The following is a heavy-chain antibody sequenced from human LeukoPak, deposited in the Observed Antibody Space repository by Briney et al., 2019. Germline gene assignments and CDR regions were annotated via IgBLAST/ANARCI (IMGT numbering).Heavy chain of an antibody. CDR3: ARKLDRSTRHYYYMDV. CDR1: GGSFSGYY. CDR2: INHSGST. J-gene: IGHJ6*03. Sequence: SETLSLTCAVDGGSFSGYYWSWIRQPPGKGLEWIGEINHSGSTNYNPSLKSRVTISVDTSKNQFSLKLSSVTAADTAVYYCARKLDRSTRHYYYMDVWGKGTTVTVSS. V-gene: IGHV4-34*01. D-gene: IGHD3/OR15-3a*01.